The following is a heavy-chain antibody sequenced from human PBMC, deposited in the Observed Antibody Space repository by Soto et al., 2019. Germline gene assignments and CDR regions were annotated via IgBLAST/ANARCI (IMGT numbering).Heavy chain of an antibody. CDR2: INPESGNP. D-gene: IGHD2-15*01. CDR1: GYTFTDYY. J-gene: IGHJ4*02. CDR3: ASEDCRNTNCLKGFDY. V-gene: IGHV1-2*02. Sequence: GASVKVSCKASGYTFTDYYMHWVRQAPGQGFEWVGGINPESGNPKYVPKFQGRVTVTRDTSTSTAYMELNRLTSDDTAVYYCASEDCRNTNCLKGFDYWGQGTLVTVPS.